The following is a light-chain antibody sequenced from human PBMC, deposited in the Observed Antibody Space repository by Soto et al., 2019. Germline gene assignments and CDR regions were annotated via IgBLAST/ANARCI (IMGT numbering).Light chain of an antibody. V-gene: IGKV1-5*01. J-gene: IGKJ2*01. CDR3: QQYTTYPYT. CDR1: HSVTNW. CDR2: DAS. Sequence: DIQMPQSPSTLPAPVGDRVTITFRATHSVTNWLAWYQQKPGKAPNLLIYDASRLQSGIPSRFSGSGSGTEFTLTISSLQPDDFATYYCQQYTTYPYTFGQGTKLEIK.